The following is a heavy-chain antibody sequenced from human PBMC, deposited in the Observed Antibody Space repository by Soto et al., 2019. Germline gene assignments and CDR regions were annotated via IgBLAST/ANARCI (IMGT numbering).Heavy chain of an antibody. V-gene: IGHV4-30-2*05. J-gene: IGHJ5*02. CDR1: GDTISTGGYT. Sequence: PSETLSLTCDVSGDTISTGGYTWAWIRQPPGKGLEWIGYTYYSGSTYYNPSLKSRVTISVDTSKNQFSLKLSSVTAADTAVYYCASLKLGYSTFDPWGQGTLVTVSS. CDR2: TYYSGST. D-gene: IGHD5-18*01. CDR3: ASLKLGYSTFDP.